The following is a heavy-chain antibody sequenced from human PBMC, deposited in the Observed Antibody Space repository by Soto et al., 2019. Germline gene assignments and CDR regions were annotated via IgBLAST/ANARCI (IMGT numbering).Heavy chain of an antibody. Sequence: QVQLVESGGGVVQPGRSLRLSCAASGFTFSSYGMHWVRQAPGKGLEWVAVISYDGSNKHYADSVKGRFTISRDNSKNTLYLQMNSLRAEDTAVYYCAKDPSGGYGENWFDPWGQGTLVTVSS. D-gene: IGHD1-26*01. CDR1: GFTFSSYG. J-gene: IGHJ5*02. V-gene: IGHV3-30*18. CDR3: AKDPSGGYGENWFDP. CDR2: ISYDGSNK.